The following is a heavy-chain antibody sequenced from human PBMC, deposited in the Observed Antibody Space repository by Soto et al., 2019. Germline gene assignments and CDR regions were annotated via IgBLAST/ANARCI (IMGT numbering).Heavy chain of an antibody. V-gene: IGHV1-8*01. J-gene: IGHJ4*02. Sequence: RASVKVSCKASGYSFTNTDVTWVRKATGQGLEWMGWMNPGSGDTGYAQKFQGRVTMTRDISIATAYMELSSLRSDDTAIYYCASRIIGSGYYAADYWGQGTLVTVSS. D-gene: IGHD3-22*01. CDR1: GYSFTNTD. CDR2: MNPGSGDT. CDR3: ASRIIGSGYYAADY.